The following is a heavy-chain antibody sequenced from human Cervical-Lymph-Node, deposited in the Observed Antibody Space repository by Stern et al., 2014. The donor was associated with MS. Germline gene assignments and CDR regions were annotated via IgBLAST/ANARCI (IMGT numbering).Heavy chain of an antibody. CDR1: GYSISSGYW. V-gene: IGHV4-4*02. D-gene: IGHD4-17*01. Sequence: QVQLHESGPGLVKPSGTLSLTCGVSGYSISSGYWWSWVRQPPGKGLEWIREIAHSGGPNYSPSLMSRVTISFDKSKNQFSLKLTSVTAADTAVYYCARNADFCLDYWGPGTLVTVSS. J-gene: IGHJ4*02. CDR2: IAHSGGP. CDR3: ARNADFCLDY.